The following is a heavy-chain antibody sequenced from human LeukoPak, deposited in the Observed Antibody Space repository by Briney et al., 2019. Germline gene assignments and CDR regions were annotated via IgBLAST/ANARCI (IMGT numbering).Heavy chain of an antibody. CDR2: FNPNRGGT. Sequence: ASVKVSCKASGYTFTGYYMHWARQPPGQGLEWMVWFNPNRGGTNFAQNFQGRVTMTRDTSISTAYMELSRLTSDHTAVYYCARDSGSGWYGVFDYWGQGTLVTVSS. D-gene: IGHD6-19*01. CDR3: ARDSGSGWYGVFDY. CDR1: GYTFTGYY. V-gene: IGHV1-2*02. J-gene: IGHJ4*02.